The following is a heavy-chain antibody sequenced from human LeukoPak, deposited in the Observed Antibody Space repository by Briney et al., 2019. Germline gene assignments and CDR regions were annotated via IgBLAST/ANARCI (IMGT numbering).Heavy chain of an antibody. D-gene: IGHD3-10*01. J-gene: IGHJ4*02. V-gene: IGHV4-59*01. CDR1: GGSISSYY. CDR3: AREGYYYGSGSEFDY. CDR2: IYYSGST. Sequence: PSETLSLTCTVSGGSISSYYWSWIRQPPGKGLEWIGYIYYSGSTNYNPSLKSRVTISVDTSKNQFSLKLSSVTAADTAVYYCAREGYYYGSGSEFDYWGQGTLVTVSS.